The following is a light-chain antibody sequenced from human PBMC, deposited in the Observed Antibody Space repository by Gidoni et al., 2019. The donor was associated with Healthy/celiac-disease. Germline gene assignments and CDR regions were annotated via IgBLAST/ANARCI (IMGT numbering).Light chain of an antibody. CDR2: DTS. CDR1: TGAVSSGHY. V-gene: IGLV7-46*01. CDR3: LLSYSGSRPV. Sequence: QTVVTQEPSLTVSPGGTVTLRCCSSTGAVSSGHYPYWFQRKPGPAPRTLIYDTSTKHSWTPAGFSCSLLGGKAALTLSGAQPEDEAEYSFLLSYSGSRPVFGGGTKLTVL. J-gene: IGLJ2*01.